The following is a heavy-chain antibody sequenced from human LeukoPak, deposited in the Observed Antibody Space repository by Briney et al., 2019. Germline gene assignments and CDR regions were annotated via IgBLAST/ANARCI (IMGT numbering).Heavy chain of an antibody. CDR3: SRENGAFSPFGY. J-gene: IGHJ4*02. CDR1: GGSISNTNW. D-gene: IGHD3-16*01. V-gene: IGHV4-4*02. Sequence: SETLSLTCGVSGGSISNTNWWSWVRQFPGQGLEWIGEISLTGLTHYNPSLESRVTVSLDKSKNQLSLHLTSVTAADTAVYFCSRENGAFSPFGYWGQGILVTVLS. CDR2: ISLTGLT.